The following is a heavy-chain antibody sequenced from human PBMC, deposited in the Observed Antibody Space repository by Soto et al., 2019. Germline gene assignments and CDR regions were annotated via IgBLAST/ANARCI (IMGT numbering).Heavy chain of an antibody. CDR3: ASVGDGSGSYYTYGMDV. CDR2: ISGSGGST. CDR1: GFTFSSYA. Sequence: EVQLLESGGGLVQPGGSLRLSCAASGFTFSSYAMSWVRQAPGKGLEWVSAISGSGGSTYYAESVKGRFTISRDNSKKMQYLQMNSLRAEDTAVYYCASVGDGSGSYYTYGMDVWGQGTTVTVSS. J-gene: IGHJ6*02. V-gene: IGHV3-23*01. D-gene: IGHD3-10*01.